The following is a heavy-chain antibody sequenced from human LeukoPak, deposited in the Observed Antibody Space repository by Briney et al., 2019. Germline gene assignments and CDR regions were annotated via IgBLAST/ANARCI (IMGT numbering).Heavy chain of an antibody. CDR1: GYTFTGYY. Sequence: ASVKVSCKASGYTFTGYYMHWVRQAPGQGLEWMGWINPNSGGTNYAQKFQGRVTMTRDTSISTAYMELSRLRSDDAAVYYCAREGLRNNWFDPWGQGTLVTVSS. V-gene: IGHV1-2*02. CDR3: AREGLRNNWFDP. J-gene: IGHJ5*02. CDR2: INPNSGGT.